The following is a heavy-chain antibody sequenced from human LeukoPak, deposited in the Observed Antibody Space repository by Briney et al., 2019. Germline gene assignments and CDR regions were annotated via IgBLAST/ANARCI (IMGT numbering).Heavy chain of an antibody. D-gene: IGHD3-10*01. V-gene: IGHV4-38-2*02. CDR3: ARVDSGSREPAFDI. J-gene: IGHJ3*02. Sequence: SETLSLTCTVSGYSISSGYYWGWVRQPPGKALEWIGNIFYSGSTYYSPSLKSRVTISVDTSKNQFSLKLSSVTAADTAVYYCARVDSGSREPAFDIWGQGTMVTVSS. CDR2: IFYSGST. CDR1: GYSISSGYY.